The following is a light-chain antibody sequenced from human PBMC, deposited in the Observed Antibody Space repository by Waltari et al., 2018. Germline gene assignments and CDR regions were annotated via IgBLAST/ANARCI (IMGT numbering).Light chain of an antibody. CDR2: WAS. Sequence: DIVMTQSPDSLSLSLGDRATINCKSSQTILYNSNNKNYLSWYQQKPGQPPKLLIYWASTRESGVPDRCSGSGSGTDFTLAISSLQAEDVAVYYCQQYYSGLTFGGGTRVEIK. CDR1: QTILYNSNNKNY. CDR3: QQYYSGLT. V-gene: IGKV4-1*01. J-gene: IGKJ4*01.